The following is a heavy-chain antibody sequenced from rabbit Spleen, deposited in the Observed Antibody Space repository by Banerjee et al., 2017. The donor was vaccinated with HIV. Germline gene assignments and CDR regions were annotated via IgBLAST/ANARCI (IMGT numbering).Heavy chain of an antibody. J-gene: IGHJ6*01. CDR1: GFDFRRYY. D-gene: IGHD4-1*01. Sequence: EQLEESGGDLVQPEGSLTLTCKASGFDFRRYYLSWVRQAPGKGLEWIGIIDVGAGSTDYASWVNGRFTISSDNAQSTVDLKMTSLTAADTATYFCARAIVPWLGLTRLDLWGPGTLVTVS. V-gene: IGHV1S47*01. CDR2: IDVGAGST. CDR3: ARAIVPWLGLTRLDL.